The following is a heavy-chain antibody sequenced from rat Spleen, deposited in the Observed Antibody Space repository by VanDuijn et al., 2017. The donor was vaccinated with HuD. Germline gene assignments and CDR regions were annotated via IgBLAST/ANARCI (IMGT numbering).Heavy chain of an antibody. CDR2: ITNTGGST. D-gene: IGHD1-10*01. Sequence: EVQLVESGGGLVQPGRSLKLSCVTSGFTFNYYWMTWIRQAPGKGLEWVASITNTGGSTYYPDSVKGRFTVSRDDAKSTLYLQMDSLRSEETATYYCARHNVTTGDYFDYWGQGVMVTVSS. V-gene: IGHV5-31*01. J-gene: IGHJ2*01. CDR1: GFTFNYYW. CDR3: ARHNVTTGDYFDY.